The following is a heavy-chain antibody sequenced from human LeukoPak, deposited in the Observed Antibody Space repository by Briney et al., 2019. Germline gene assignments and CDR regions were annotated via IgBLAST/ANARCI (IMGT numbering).Heavy chain of an antibody. CDR2: LHHSGNT. D-gene: IGHD2-2*01. J-gene: IGHJ6*03. Sequence: SETLSLTCTVSGYSISSGYYWGFIRQPPGKGLEWIGTLHHSGNTSYNPSLKSRVIMSVDTSKNQFSLKLSSVTAADTAVYYCARTHGGYCSGNSCPTKYYYYYMDVWGKGTTVTVSS. CDR3: ARTHGGYCSGNSCPTKYYYYYMDV. CDR1: GYSISSGYY. V-gene: IGHV4-38-2*02.